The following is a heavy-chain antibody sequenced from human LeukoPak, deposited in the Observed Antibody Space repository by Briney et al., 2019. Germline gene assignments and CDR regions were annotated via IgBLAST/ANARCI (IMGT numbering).Heavy chain of an antibody. CDR3: ARDPYYFDL. CDR1: GGSLNSGSYY. V-gene: IGHV4-61*01. J-gene: IGHJ2*01. Sequence: PSETLSLTCTVSGGSLNSGSYYWNWIRQPPGKGLEWIGYIYSSGSTTYNPSLKSRVTISVNTSKNQFSLKLSSVTAADTAVYYCARDPYYFDLWGRGTLVTVSS. CDR2: IYSSGST.